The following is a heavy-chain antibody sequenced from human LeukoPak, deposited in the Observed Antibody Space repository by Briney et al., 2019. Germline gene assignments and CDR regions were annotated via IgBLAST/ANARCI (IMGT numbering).Heavy chain of an antibody. CDR1: GFTFSTYA. Sequence: GGSLRLSCASSGFTFSTYAMSWVRQAPGKGLKWVSGIGGSDNSTYYAVSVKGRFTISRDNSKNTLFLQMNSLRAEDTAVYYCGKVGKTTLTTYYFDYWGQGTLVTVSS. V-gene: IGHV3-23*01. J-gene: IGHJ4*02. D-gene: IGHD4-17*01. CDR2: IGGSDNST. CDR3: GKVGKTTLTTYYFDY.